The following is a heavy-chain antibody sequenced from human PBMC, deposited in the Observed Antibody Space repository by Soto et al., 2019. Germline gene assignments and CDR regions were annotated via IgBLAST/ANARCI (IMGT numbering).Heavy chain of an antibody. V-gene: IGHV3-23*01. CDR1: GFTFSSYA. D-gene: IGHD2-15*01. J-gene: IGHJ4*02. Sequence: GGSLRLSCAASGFTFSSYAMSWVRQAPGKGLEWVSAISGSGGSTYYADSVKGRFTISRDNSKNKLYLQMNSLRAEDTAVYYCAKDPTVVAATPGLFDYWGQGTLVTVSS. CDR3: AKDPTVVAATPGLFDY. CDR2: ISGSGGST.